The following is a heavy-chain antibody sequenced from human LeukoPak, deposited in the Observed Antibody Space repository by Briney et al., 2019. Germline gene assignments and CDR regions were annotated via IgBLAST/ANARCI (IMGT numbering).Heavy chain of an antibody. J-gene: IGHJ4*02. D-gene: IGHD6-13*01. Sequence: PSETLSLTCTVSGGSISSYYWSWIRQPPGKGLEWIGYIYYSGSTDYNPSLKSRVTISVDTSKNQFSLRLSSVTAADTAIYYCARVSVAGTGPDYWGQGTLVTVSS. CDR3: ARVSVAGTGPDY. CDR2: IYYSGST. CDR1: GGSISSYY. V-gene: IGHV4-59*01.